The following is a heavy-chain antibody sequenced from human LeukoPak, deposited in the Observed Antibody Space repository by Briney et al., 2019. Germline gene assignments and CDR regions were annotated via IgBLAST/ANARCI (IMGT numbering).Heavy chain of an antibody. Sequence: GGSLRLSCAASGFTFSDYWMSWVRQAPGKGLEWVANIKKDGSEKHYVDSVKGRFTISRDNAKNSLYLQMSSLRAEDTAVFYCARYCHGSGTSFDPWGQGTLVTVSS. D-gene: IGHD3-10*01. CDR3: ARYCHGSGTSFDP. CDR1: GFTFSDYW. CDR2: IKKDGSEK. J-gene: IGHJ5*02. V-gene: IGHV3-7*01.